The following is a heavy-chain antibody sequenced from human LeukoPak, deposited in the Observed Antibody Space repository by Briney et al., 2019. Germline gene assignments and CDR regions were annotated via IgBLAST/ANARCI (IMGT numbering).Heavy chain of an antibody. CDR1: GGSFSGYY. CDR3: ARAAYYCDSSGYYPDY. D-gene: IGHD3-22*01. CDR2: INHSGST. V-gene: IGHV4-34*01. J-gene: IGHJ4*02. Sequence: PSETLSLTCAVYGGSFSGYYWSWIRQPPGKGLEWIGEINHSGSTNYNPSLKSRVTISVDTSKNQFSLKLSSVTAADTAVYYCARAAYYCDSSGYYPDYWGQGTLVTVSS.